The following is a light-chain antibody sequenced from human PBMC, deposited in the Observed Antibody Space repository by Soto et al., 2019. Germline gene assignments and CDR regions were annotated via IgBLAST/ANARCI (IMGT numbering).Light chain of an antibody. CDR1: HSISSW. Sequence: DIQMTQSPSTLSASVGDRVTITCRASHSISSWLAWYQQKPGKAPKLLIYKASSLESGVPSRFSGSGSGTEFTLTISSRQPDDFATYYCQQYNRLYTFGQGTKLEIK. CDR3: QQYNRLYT. V-gene: IGKV1-5*03. J-gene: IGKJ2*01. CDR2: KAS.